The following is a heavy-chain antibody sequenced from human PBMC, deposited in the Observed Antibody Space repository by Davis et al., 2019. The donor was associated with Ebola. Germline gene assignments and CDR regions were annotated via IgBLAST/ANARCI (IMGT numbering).Heavy chain of an antibody. D-gene: IGHD5-18*01. V-gene: IGHV4-39*07. J-gene: IGHJ4*02. CDR2: INHSGST. CDR3: AIRGYSYGYRH. Sequence: PSETLSLTCTVSGGSISSSSYYWGWSRQPPGKGLEWIGEINHSGSTNYNPSLKSRVTISVDTSKNQFSLKLSSVTAADTAVYYCAIRGYSYGYRHWGQGTLVTVSS. CDR1: GGSISSSSYY.